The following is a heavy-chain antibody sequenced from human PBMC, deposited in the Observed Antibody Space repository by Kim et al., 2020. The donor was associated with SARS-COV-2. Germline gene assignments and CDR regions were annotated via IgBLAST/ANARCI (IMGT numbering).Heavy chain of an antibody. J-gene: IGHJ5*02. CDR1: GFTFSSYE. D-gene: IGHD3-16*02. V-gene: IGHV3-48*03. CDR3: ARDDYVWGSYRYGSYNWFDP. Sequence: GGSLRLSCAASGFTFSSYEMNWVRQAPGKGLEWVSYISSSGSTIYYEDSVKGRFTISRDNAKNSLYLQMNSLRAEDTAVYYGARDDYVWGSYRYGSYNWFDPWDQGTLVTVSS. CDR2: ISSSGSTI.